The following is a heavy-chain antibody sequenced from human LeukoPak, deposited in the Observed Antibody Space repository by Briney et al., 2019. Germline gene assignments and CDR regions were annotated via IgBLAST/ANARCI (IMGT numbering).Heavy chain of an antibody. V-gene: IGHV1-69*04. CDR1: GGILSKWS. Sequence: ASVKVSCKASGGILSKWSISWVRQAPGQGLEWVGTIIPEFDEAHYAQKFQGRVTMTRDTSTSTVYMELSSLRSEDTAVYYCARENPHASSSGPTFDYWGQGTLVTVSS. J-gene: IGHJ4*02. CDR2: IIPEFDEA. D-gene: IGHD3-22*01. CDR3: ARENPHASSSGPTFDY.